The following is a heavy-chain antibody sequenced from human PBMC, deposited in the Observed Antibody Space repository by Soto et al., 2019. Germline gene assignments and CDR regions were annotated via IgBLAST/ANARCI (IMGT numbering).Heavy chain of an antibody. V-gene: IGHV3-48*02. CDR1: GFTFSTDS. CDR3: ARFFGSGFDY. Sequence: EVQLVESGGGLVQPGGSLRLSCVASGFTFSTDSMNWVRQDPGKGLEWVAHISTSGATRYYADSVEGRFTISRDNAKTSLYLPVDSLRNADTAVYYCARFFGSGFDYWGQGTLVTVAS. J-gene: IGHJ4*02. D-gene: IGHD6-19*01. CDR2: ISTSGATR.